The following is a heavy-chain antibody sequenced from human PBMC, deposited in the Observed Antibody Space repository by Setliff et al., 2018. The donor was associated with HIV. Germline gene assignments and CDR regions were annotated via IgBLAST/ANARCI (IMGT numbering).Heavy chain of an antibody. J-gene: IGHJ4*02. CDR1: GGSISSGPYY. V-gene: IGHV4-61*09. CDR2: IYTTGST. CDR3: ARDRFGVPAND. Sequence: SETLSLTCTVSGGSISSGPYYWSWIRQPAGKGLEWIGHIYTTGSTNYNPSLNSRVTISADISKNEFSLNLRSVTAADTAVYFCARDRFGVPANDWGQGILVTVSS. D-gene: IGHD3-3*01.